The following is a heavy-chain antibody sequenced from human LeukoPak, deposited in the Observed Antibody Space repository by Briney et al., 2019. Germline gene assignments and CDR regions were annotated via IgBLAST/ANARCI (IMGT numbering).Heavy chain of an antibody. D-gene: IGHD3-16*01. J-gene: IGHJ4*02. CDR1: GFTVNSNY. V-gene: IGHV3-66*01. CDR3: ARGFRRDGHTYTYSFDH. CDR2: VYIGGTT. Sequence: PGGSLRLSCAGSGFTVNSNYMNWVRQAPGQGLEWVSVVYIGGTTYYADSVKGRFTISRDTTKTTIYLQMNDLRAEDTAVYYCARGFRRDGHTYTYSFDHWGQGALVTVSS.